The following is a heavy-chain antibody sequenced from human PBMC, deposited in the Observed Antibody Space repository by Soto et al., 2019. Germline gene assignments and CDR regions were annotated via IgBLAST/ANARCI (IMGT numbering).Heavy chain of an antibody. Sequence: QVQLVQSGGGVVQPGWSLSLSCEASGSTFSNYDTDWVRQAPGKGLEWVAIISFDGSKTYYADSVKGRFTVSRDNSKNTLFLQMNSLRPDDTATYYCVREGYSGSYAAFWGQGSLVTVSS. CDR3: VREGYSGSYAAF. D-gene: IGHD1-26*01. V-gene: IGHV3-30*03. CDR1: GSTFSNYD. J-gene: IGHJ4*02. CDR2: ISFDGSKT.